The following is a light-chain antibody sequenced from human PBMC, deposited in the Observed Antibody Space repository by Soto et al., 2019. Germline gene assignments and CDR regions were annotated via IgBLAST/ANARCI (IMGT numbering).Light chain of an antibody. Sequence: EIVSTPSPVTLSSSLGERATLSCRASQSVSSSFLAWYQQKPGQAPRLLIYGASSRATGIPDRFSGSGSGTDFTLTISRLEPEDFAVYYCQQYGSSGTFGQGTKVDIK. V-gene: IGKV3-20*01. CDR2: GAS. CDR1: QSVSSSF. J-gene: IGKJ1*01. CDR3: QQYGSSGT.